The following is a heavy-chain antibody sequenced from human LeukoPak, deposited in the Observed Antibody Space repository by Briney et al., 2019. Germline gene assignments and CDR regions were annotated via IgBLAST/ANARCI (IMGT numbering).Heavy chain of an antibody. CDR2: IWHDGSYK. J-gene: IGHJ5*02. Sequence: PGGSLRLSCVASGLTFSSYNMHWVRQAPGKGLEWVAVIWHDGSYKYYVDSVKGRFTISRDNSKNTVYLQMNSLRAEDTAVYSCARDSDYYDSSAYSFRGGLHYDLWGQGTLVTVSS. V-gene: IGHV3-33*01. CDR1: GLTFSSYN. CDR3: ARDSDYYDSSAYSFRGGLHYDL. D-gene: IGHD3-22*01.